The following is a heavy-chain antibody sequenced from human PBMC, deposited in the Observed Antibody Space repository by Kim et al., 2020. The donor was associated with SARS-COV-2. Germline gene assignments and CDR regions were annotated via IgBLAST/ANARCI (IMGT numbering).Heavy chain of an antibody. D-gene: IGHD1-26*01. V-gene: IGHV3-7*01. CDR3: ARDMGILGASDY. CDR1: GFTFSDYW. Sequence: GGSLRLSCAVSGFTFSDYWMRWVRQAPGKGLEGLANIKHDGSEQYYMDSVRGRFTISRDNARNSLYLQMNSLRVEDTAVYYCARDMGILGASDYWGQGTLVTVSS. CDR2: IKHDGSEQ. J-gene: IGHJ4*02.